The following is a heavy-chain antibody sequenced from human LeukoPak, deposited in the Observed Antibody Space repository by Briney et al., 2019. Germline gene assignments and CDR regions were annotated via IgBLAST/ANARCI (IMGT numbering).Heavy chain of an antibody. D-gene: IGHD3-9*01. CDR3: ARGKRFTYYDILTGYHNWFDP. CDR1: GYTFTSYD. CDR2: MNPNSGNT. Sequence: GASVKVSCKASGYTFTSYDTNWVRQATGQGLEWMGWMNPNSGNTGYAQRFQGRVTMTRNTSISTAYMELSSLRSEDTAVYYCARGKRFTYYDILTGYHNWFDPWGQGTLVTVSS. V-gene: IGHV1-8*01. J-gene: IGHJ5*02.